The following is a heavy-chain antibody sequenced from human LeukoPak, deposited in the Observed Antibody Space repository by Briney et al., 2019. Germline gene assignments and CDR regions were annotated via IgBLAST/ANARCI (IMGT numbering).Heavy chain of an antibody. J-gene: IGHJ4*02. Sequence: PGGSLRLSCAASGFAFSRNWMHWVRQAPGKGLVWVSRINSDGSATHYADSVKGRFTIPRDNAKNTLYLQMSSLRAEDTAVYYCATDPDSGGWSTFDYWGQGTLVTVSS. V-gene: IGHV3-74*01. CDR1: GFAFSRNW. CDR3: ATDPDSGGWSTFDY. CDR2: INSDGSAT. D-gene: IGHD6-19*01.